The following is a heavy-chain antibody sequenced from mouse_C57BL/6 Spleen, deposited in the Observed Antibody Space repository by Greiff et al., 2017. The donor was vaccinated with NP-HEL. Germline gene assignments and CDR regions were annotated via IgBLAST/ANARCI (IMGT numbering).Heavy chain of an antibody. CDR1: GFTFSDYY. Sequence: EVKLQESGGGLVQPGGSLKLSCAASGFTFSDYYMYWVRQTPEKRLEWVAYISNGGGSTYYPDTVKGRFTISRDNAKNTLYLQMSRLKSEDTAMYYCARHSMITRWYFDVWGTGTTVTVSS. J-gene: IGHJ1*03. V-gene: IGHV5-12*01. CDR2: ISNGGGST. CDR3: ARHSMITRWYFDV. D-gene: IGHD2-4*01.